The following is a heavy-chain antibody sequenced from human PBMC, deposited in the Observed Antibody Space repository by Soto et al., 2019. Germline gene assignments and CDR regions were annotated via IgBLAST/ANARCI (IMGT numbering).Heavy chain of an antibody. CDR1: GYTFTRSG. CDR2: ISSYNGDT. CDR3: ARVGSFQGYCSSTSCYASYYGMDV. Sequence: ASVKVSCKASGYTFTRSGISWVRQAPGQGPEWMGWISSYNGDTNYAQKLQGRVTMTTDTSTSTAYMELRSLRSDDTAVYYCARVGSFQGYCSSTSCYASYYGMDVWGQGTTVTVSS. V-gene: IGHV1-18*01. J-gene: IGHJ6*02. D-gene: IGHD2-2*01.